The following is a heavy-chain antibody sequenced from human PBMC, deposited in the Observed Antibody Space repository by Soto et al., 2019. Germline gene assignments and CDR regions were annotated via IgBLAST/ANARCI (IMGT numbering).Heavy chain of an antibody. CDR3: ARGLKPRYDFWSGYYGGDY. CDR2: ISYDGSNK. Sequence: QVQLVESGGGVVQPGRSLRLSCAASGFTFSSYAMHWVRQAPGKGLEGVAVISYDGSNKYYADSVKGRFTISRDNSKNTLYQQMNSLRAEDTAVYYCARGLKPRYDFWSGYYGGDYWGQGTLVTVSS. J-gene: IGHJ4*02. V-gene: IGHV3-30-3*01. CDR1: GFTFSSYA. D-gene: IGHD3-3*01.